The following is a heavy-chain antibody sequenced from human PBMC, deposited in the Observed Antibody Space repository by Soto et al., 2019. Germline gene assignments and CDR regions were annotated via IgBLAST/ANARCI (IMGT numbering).Heavy chain of an antibody. V-gene: IGHV1-69*01. D-gene: IGHD2-2*01. J-gene: IGHJ6*02. CDR2: IIPIFGTA. Sequence: QVQLVQSGAEVKKPGSSVKVSCKASGGTFSSYAISWVRQAPGQGLEWMGGIIPIFGTANYAQKFQGRVTITADESTSTAYMELSSLRSEDTAVYYCARDGVPAAHYYYYGMDVWGQGTTVTVSS. CDR1: GGTFSSYA. CDR3: ARDGVPAAHYYYYGMDV.